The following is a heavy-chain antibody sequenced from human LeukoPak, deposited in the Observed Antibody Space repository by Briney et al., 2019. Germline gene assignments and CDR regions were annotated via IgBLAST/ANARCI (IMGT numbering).Heavy chain of an antibody. D-gene: IGHD1-26*01. Sequence: SSYWTNWARQAPGKGLEWIGSITYSGSTYYNPSLESRVTISVDTSKNQFSLRLISVTAVDTAVYYCARQGVGATDCWGQGTLVTVSS. CDR2: ITYSGST. J-gene: IGHJ4*02. CDR3: ARQGVGATDC. V-gene: IGHV4-39*01. CDR1: SSYW.